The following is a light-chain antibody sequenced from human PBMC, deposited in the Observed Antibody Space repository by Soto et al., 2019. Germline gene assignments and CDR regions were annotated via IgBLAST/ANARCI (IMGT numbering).Light chain of an antibody. J-gene: IGKJ1*01. CDR1: QSISNH. Sequence: DIQMTQSPSSLSASVEDRVIITCRASQSISNHLNWYQQKPGKAPKILIFAASSLQSGVPSRFSGSRSGPDFTLTISSLPPADFATYYGQQSYSSPPTFGQGTKVEIK. CDR2: AAS. V-gene: IGKV1-39*01. CDR3: QQSYSSPPT.